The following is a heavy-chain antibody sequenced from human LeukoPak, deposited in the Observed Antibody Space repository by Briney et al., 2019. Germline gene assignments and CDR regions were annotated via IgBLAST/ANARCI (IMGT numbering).Heavy chain of an antibody. J-gene: IGHJ4*02. D-gene: IGHD3-9*01. Sequence: ASLKVSCKASGYTFTSYGISWVRQAPGQGLDWMGWISAYNGNTNYAQKLQGRVTMTTDTSTSTAYMELRSLRSDDTAVYYCASTGRYFDWLPQAYWGQGTLVTVSS. CDR3: ASTGRYFDWLPQAY. CDR1: GYTFTSYG. CDR2: ISAYNGNT. V-gene: IGHV1-18*01.